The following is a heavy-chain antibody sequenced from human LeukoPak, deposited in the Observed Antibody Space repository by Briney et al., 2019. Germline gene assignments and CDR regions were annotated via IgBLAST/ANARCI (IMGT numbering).Heavy chain of an antibody. D-gene: IGHD6-13*01. CDR2: ISYSGST. J-gene: IGHJ4*02. V-gene: IGHV4-39*07. CDR1: GGSMSSSSYY. Sequence: SETLSLTCTVSGGSMSSSSYYWGWIRQPPGKGLEWIGSISYSGSTYYNPSLKSRVTMSVDTSKNQFSLKLSSVTAADTAVYYCASSSWNFDYWGQGTLVTVSS. CDR3: ASSSWNFDY.